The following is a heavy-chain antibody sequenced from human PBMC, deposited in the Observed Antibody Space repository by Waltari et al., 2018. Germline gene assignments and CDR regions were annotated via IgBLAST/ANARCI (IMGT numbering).Heavy chain of an antibody. V-gene: IGHV4-34*01. D-gene: IGHD3-10*01. CDR3: ASSIITMGWFDP. Sequence: VQLQQWGAGLLKPSETMSLTCAVYGGSFSDYSWSWIRQPPGKGLEWIGEINHSGSTNYNPSLKSRVTISVDTSKNQFSLKLSSVTAADTAVYYCASSIITMGWFDPWGQGTLVTVSS. CDR2: INHSGST. J-gene: IGHJ5*02. CDR1: GGSFSDYS.